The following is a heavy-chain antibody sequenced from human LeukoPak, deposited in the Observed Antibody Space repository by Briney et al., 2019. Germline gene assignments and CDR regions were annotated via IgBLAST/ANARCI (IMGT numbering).Heavy chain of an antibody. Sequence: PGGSLRLSCAASGITFDDDGMSWVRQAPGKGLEWVGRIKSKTDGGTTDYAAPVKGRFTISRDDSKNTLYLQMNSLKTEDTAVYYCTHYGDYVEYYFDYWGQGTLVTVSS. D-gene: IGHD4-17*01. CDR3: THYGDYVEYYFDY. CDR1: GITFDDDG. CDR2: IKSKTDGGTT. J-gene: IGHJ4*02. V-gene: IGHV3-15*01.